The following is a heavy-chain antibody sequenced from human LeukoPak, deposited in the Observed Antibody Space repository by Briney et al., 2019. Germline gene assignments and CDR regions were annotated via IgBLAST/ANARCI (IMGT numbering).Heavy chain of an antibody. V-gene: IGHV4-59*01. CDR1: GGSISSYY. CDR2: IYYGGST. CDR3: ARGTYDYIWGSYRLGYFDY. Sequence: PSETLSLTCTVSGGSISSYYWSWIREPPGKGLERIGYIYYGGSTNYNPSLKSRVTISVDTSKNQFSLKLSSVTAADTAVYYCARGTYDYIWGSYRLGYFDYWGQGTLVTVSS. J-gene: IGHJ4*02. D-gene: IGHD3-16*02.